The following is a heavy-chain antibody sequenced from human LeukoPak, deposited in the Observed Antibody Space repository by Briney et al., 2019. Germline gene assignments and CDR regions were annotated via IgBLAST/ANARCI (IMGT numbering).Heavy chain of an antibody. J-gene: IGHJ4*02. CDR2: IYSGGGT. Sequence: PGGSLRLSCAASGFTVSSNYMSWVRQAPGKGLEWVSVIYSGGGTFYGDSVKGRFTISRDNSKNTLYLQMNSLRAEDTAVYYCAKEREMATRYYFDYWGQGTLVTVSS. CDR3: AKEREMATRYYFDY. V-gene: IGHV3-53*01. D-gene: IGHD5-24*01. CDR1: GFTVSSNY.